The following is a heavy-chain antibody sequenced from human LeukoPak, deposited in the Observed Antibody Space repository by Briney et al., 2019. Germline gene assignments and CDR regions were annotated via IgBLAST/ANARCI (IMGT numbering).Heavy chain of an antibody. CDR3: AKDFRIGYSAHFDY. CDR1: GFTFSSYT. Sequence: GGSLRLSCAASGFTFSSYTMSWVRQAPGKGLEWVSTITTSDGNTYYADSVKGRFSISRDNSKNTLYLQMDSLRGEDTAVYYCAKDFRIGYSAHFDYWGQGALVTVSS. V-gene: IGHV3-23*01. D-gene: IGHD2-21*01. J-gene: IGHJ4*02. CDR2: ITTSDGNT.